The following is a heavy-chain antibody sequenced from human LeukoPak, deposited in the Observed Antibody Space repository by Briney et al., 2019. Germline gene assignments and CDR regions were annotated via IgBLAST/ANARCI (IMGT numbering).Heavy chain of an antibody. CDR2: IDPSDSDI. CDR3: ARQTAMGRSGDY. D-gene: IGHD7-27*01. CDR1: GSSFTSYW. J-gene: IGHJ4*02. Sequence: GESLKISCKASGSSFTSYWIGWVRQMPGKGLEWMGIIDPSDSDIRYTPSLQGQVTISADKSLSTAYLQWNSLKASDTAIYYCARQTAMGRSGDYWGQGTLVTVSS. V-gene: IGHV5-51*01.